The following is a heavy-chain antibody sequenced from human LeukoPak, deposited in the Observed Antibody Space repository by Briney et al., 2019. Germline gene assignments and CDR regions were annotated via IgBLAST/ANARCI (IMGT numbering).Heavy chain of an antibody. V-gene: IGHV3-7*01. Sequence: PGGSLRLSCVGSGFTFSSHWMDWVRQAPGKGLEWVAHIKPDGSQTYYVDSVKGRFTVSRDNAKNSLYLHMGSLRAEDTATYYCARLPLGSWGWFDPWGQGTLVTVSS. CDR2: IKPDGSQT. CDR3: ARLPLGSWGWFDP. D-gene: IGHD6-13*01. CDR1: GFTFSSHW. J-gene: IGHJ5*02.